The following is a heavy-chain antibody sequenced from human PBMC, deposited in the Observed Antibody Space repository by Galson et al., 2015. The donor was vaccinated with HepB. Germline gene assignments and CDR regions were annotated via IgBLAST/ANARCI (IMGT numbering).Heavy chain of an antibody. V-gene: IGHV1-8*01. CDR3: ARGPSPYNWNYGGLGSLLGGYYYYYGMDV. D-gene: IGHD1-7*01. J-gene: IGHJ6*02. CDR2: MNPNSGNT. Sequence: SVKVSCKASGYTFTSYDINWVRQATGQGLEWMGWMNPNSGNTGYAQKFQGRVTMTRNTSISTAHMELSSLRSEDTAVYYCARGPSPYNWNYGGLGSLLGGYYYYYGMDVWGQGTTVTVSS. CDR1: GYTFTSYD.